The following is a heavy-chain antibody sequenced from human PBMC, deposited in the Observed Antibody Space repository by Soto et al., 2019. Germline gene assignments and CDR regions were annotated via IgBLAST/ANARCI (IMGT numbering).Heavy chain of an antibody. CDR3: ERTSRQSRVNNYANADMDA. Sequence: GESQKLSCNGSEYSFTNYWIAWVRQMPGKGLEWMGMIYPSDSDTRYSPSFQGQVTISADKSISTAYLQWSSLKASDTAMYYCERTSRQSRVNNYANADMDAWGQGNAVTISS. CDR2: IYPSDSDT. D-gene: IGHD3-16*01. V-gene: IGHV5-51*01. J-gene: IGHJ6*02. CDR1: EYSFTNYW.